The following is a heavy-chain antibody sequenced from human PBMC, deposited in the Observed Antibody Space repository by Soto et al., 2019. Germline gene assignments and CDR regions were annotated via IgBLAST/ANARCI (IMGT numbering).Heavy chain of an antibody. CDR3: AGRRIVVVGSRAYYGMDV. D-gene: IGHD3-22*01. CDR2: IIPVFGLV. Sequence: QVHLLLQSGAEVKKPGSSVKVSCKASGGTPSNSAISWVRQAPGQGLEWMGGIIPVFGLVKYAQNSQGRVTITADESTNTAYTELSSLRPEDTAVYYCAGRRIVVVGSRAYYGMDVSGQGTTVTVSS. CDR1: GGTPSNSA. J-gene: IGHJ6*02. V-gene: IGHV1-69*01.